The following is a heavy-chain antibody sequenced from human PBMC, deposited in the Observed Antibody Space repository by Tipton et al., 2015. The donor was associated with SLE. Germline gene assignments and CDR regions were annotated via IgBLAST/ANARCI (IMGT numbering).Heavy chain of an antibody. CDR1: GAAISAYY. CDR2: IFYSGTT. D-gene: IGHD6-19*01. Sequence: TLSLTCTVSGAAISAYYWSWIRQPPGKGLERIGYIFYSGTTNYHPSLRGRVSISVDTSKNQLSLKLNSVTAADTAVYFCAVAGSRRGAFDIWGQGTKVTVSS. J-gene: IGHJ3*02. CDR3: AVAGSRRGAFDI. V-gene: IGHV4-59*03.